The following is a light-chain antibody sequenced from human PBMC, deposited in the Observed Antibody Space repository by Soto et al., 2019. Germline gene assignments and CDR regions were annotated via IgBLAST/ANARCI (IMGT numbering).Light chain of an antibody. CDR2: DVS. J-gene: IGLJ1*01. Sequence: QSALTQPASVSGSPGQSITISCTGTSSDVGSYNRVSWYQQPPGTAPRLIIHDVSNRPSGVSTRFSGSKSGNTASLTISGLQAEDEADYFCNSYKTSSNYVFGTGTKVTVL. V-gene: IGLV2-14*01. CDR3: NSYKTSSNYV. CDR1: SSDVGSYNR.